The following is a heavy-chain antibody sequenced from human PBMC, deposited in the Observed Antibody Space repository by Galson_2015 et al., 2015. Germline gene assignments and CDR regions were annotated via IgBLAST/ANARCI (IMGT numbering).Heavy chain of an antibody. Sequence: QSGAEVKKPGESLTISCKGSGYSFTSYWIGWVRQMPGKGLEWMGIIYPGDSDTRYSPSFQGQVTISADKSISTAYLQWSSLKASDTAMYYCARHLFCGGDCSLGVDFDYWGQGTLVTVSS. D-gene: IGHD2-21*02. CDR2: IYPGDSDT. CDR1: GYSFTSYW. V-gene: IGHV5-51*01. J-gene: IGHJ4*02. CDR3: ARHLFCGGDCSLGVDFDY.